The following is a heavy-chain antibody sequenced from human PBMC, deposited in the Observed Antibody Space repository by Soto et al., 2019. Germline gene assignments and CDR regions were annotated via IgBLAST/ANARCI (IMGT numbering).Heavy chain of an antibody. J-gene: IGHJ4*02. CDR2: ISSSGSTI. CDR3: ARFLLEGQDKRITMVRGIDY. CDR1: GFTFSSYE. Sequence: EVQLVESGGGLVQPGGSLRLSCAASGFTFSSYEMNWVRQAPGKGLEWVSYISSSGSTIYYADSVKGRFTISSDNAKNSLYLQMDSLRAEDTAVYYCARFLLEGQDKRITMVRGIDYWGQGTLVTVSS. V-gene: IGHV3-48*03. D-gene: IGHD3-10*01.